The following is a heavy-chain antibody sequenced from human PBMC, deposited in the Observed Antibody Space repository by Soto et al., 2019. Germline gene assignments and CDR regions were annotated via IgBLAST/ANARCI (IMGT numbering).Heavy chain of an antibody. V-gene: IGHV3-53*04. D-gene: IGHD3-10*01. Sequence: EVQLVESGGGLVQPGGSLRLSCAASGFTVSSNYMSWVRQAPGKGLEWVSVIYSGGSTYYADSVKGRFTISRHNSKNTLYLKMSSRGAEDTAVFYCARERSEGFGELEPYNGFDPWGQGTLVTVSS. CDR2: IYSGGST. CDR3: ARERSEGFGELEPYNGFDP. CDR1: GFTVSSNY. J-gene: IGHJ5*02.